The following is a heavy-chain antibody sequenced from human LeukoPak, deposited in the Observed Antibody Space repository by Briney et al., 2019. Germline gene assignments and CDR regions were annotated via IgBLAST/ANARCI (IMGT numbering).Heavy chain of an antibody. CDR3: AKGPRTFYYFDY. CDR1: GFTFDDYA. Sequence: GGSLRLSCAASGFTFDDYAMHWVRQAPGKDLEWVSGISWNSGSIGYADSVKGRFTISRDNAKNSLYLQMNSLRAEDTALYYCAKGPRTFYYFDYWGQGTLVTVSS. J-gene: IGHJ4*02. D-gene: IGHD1-7*01. V-gene: IGHV3-9*01. CDR2: ISWNSGSI.